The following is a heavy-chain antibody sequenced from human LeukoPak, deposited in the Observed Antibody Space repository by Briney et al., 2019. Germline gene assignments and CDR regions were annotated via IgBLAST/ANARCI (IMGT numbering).Heavy chain of an antibody. CDR1: GYTFTSYG. D-gene: IGHD3-3*01. V-gene: IGHV1-18*01. J-gene: IGHJ4*02. CDR3: ARGGWGRFLEPYYFDY. Sequence: ASVKVSCKASGYTFTSYGISWVRQAPGQGLEWMGWISAYNGNTNYAQKFQGRVTMTRDTSISTAYMELSRLRSDDTAVYYCARGGWGRFLEPYYFDYWGQGILVTVSS. CDR2: ISAYNGNT.